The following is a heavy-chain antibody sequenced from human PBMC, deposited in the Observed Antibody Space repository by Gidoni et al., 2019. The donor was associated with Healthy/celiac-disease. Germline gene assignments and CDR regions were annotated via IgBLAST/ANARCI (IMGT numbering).Heavy chain of an antibody. CDR1: GYTFTGSY. J-gene: IGHJ6*02. CDR2: INPNSGGT. CDR3: ARDWAPGYYYYGMDV. D-gene: IGHD3-10*01. Sequence: QVQLVQSGAEVKKPGASVKVSCKASGYTFTGSYMHWVRQAPGQGLEWMGWINPNSGGTNYAQEFQGRVTMTRDTSISTAYMELSRLRSDDTAVYYCARDWAPGYYYYGMDVWGQGTTVTVSS. V-gene: IGHV1-2*02.